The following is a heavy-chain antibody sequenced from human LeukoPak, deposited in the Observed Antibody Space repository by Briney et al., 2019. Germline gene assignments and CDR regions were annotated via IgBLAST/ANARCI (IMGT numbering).Heavy chain of an antibody. J-gene: IGHJ1*01. D-gene: IGHD6-19*01. V-gene: IGHV4-30-2*01. CDR2: IYHSGST. CDR3: ARVYSSGSRAFQH. CDR1: GGSISSGGYY. Sequence: SQTLSLACTVSGGSISSGGYYWSWIRQPPGKGLEWIGYIYHSGSTYYNPSLKSRVTISVDRSKNQFSLKLSSVTAADTAVYYCARVYSSGSRAFQHWGQGTLVTVSS.